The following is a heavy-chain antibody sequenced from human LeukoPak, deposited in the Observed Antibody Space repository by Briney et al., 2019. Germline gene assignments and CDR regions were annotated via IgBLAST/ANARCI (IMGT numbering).Heavy chain of an antibody. D-gene: IGHD1-14*01. CDR2: ISSSSSTI. J-gene: IGHJ4*02. V-gene: IGHV3-48*01. CDR1: GLTLSSYS. Sequence: PGGSLRLSCAASGLTLSSYSMNWVRQAPGKGLEWVSYISSSSSTIYYADSVKGRFTISRDNAKNSLYLQMNSLRAEDTAVYYCARGSVTQGYWGQGTLVTVSS. CDR3: ARGSVTQGY.